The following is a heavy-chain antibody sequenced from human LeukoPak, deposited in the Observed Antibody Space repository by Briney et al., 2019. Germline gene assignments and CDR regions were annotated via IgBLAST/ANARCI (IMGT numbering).Heavy chain of an antibody. CDR3: ATGRGLSN. V-gene: IGHV3-21*01. Sequence: GGSLRLSCAASGFTFSSYSMTWVRQAPGKGLEWVSSISSSSSYIYYADSVKGRFTISRDNAKNSLYLQMNSLRADDTAVYYCATGRGLSNWGQGTLVTVSS. CDR1: GFTFSSYS. J-gene: IGHJ4*02. CDR2: ISSSSSYI. D-gene: IGHD3-10*01.